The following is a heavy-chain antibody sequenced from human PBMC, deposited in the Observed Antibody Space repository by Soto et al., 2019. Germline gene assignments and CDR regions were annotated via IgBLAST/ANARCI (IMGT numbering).Heavy chain of an antibody. CDR3: ARARTSSWYSVRNYYGMDV. Sequence: SVKVSCKASGGTFSSYTISWVRQAPGQGLEWMGRIIPILGIANYAQKFQGRVTITADKSTSTAYMELSSLRSEDTAVYYCARARTSSWYSVRNYYGMDVWGQGTTVTVSS. V-gene: IGHV1-69*02. J-gene: IGHJ6*02. CDR1: GGTFSSYT. CDR2: IIPILGIA. D-gene: IGHD6-13*01.